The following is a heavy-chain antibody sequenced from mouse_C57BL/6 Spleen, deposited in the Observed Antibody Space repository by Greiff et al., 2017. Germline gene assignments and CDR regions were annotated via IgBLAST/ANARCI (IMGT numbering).Heavy chain of an antibody. CDR3: TRGHYYGSSLFDY. J-gene: IGHJ2*01. CDR1: GFTFSDAW. CDR2: IRNKANNHAT. Sequence: EVEVEESGGGLVQPGGSMKLSCAASGFTFSDAWMDWVRQSPEKGLEWVAEIRNKANNHATYYAESVKGRFTISRDDSKSSVYLQMNSLRAEDTGIYYCTRGHYYGSSLFDYWGQGTTLTVSS. D-gene: IGHD1-1*01. V-gene: IGHV6-6*01.